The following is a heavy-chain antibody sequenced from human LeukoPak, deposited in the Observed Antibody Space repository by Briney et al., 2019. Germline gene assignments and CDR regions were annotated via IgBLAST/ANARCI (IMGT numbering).Heavy chain of an antibody. D-gene: IGHD2-15*01. V-gene: IGHV1-18*01. CDR2: ISVYNGNT. J-gene: IGHJ6*02. CDR3: VRDHPLYCSGGTCYGYYYYYGMDV. Sequence: ASVKVSCKASGYTFNSYGISWVRQAPGQGLEWMGWISVYNGNTNYAQKVQGRVTMTTDTSTSTAYMELRSLRSDDTAVYYCVRDHPLYCSGGTCYGYYYYYGMDVWGQGATVTVSS. CDR1: GYTFNSYG.